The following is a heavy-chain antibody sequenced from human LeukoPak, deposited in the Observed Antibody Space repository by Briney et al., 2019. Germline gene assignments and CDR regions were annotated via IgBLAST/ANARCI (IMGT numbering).Heavy chain of an antibody. J-gene: IGHJ4*02. D-gene: IGHD3-9*01. Sequence: GGSLRLSCAASGFTFTSYAMSWVRQAPGKGLEWVGFIRSKAYGGTTEYAASVKGRFTISRDDSKSIAYLQMNSLKTEDTAVYYCTRAARDYDILDYWGQGTLVTVSS. CDR3: TRAARDYDILDY. CDR2: IRSKAYGGTT. CDR1: GFTFTSYA. V-gene: IGHV3-49*04.